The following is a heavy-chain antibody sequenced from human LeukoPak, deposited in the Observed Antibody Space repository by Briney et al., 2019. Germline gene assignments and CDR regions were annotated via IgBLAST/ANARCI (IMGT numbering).Heavy chain of an antibody. CDR2: IQYDGSNK. CDR1: GFTFSSYG. D-gene: IGHD6-19*01. Sequence: GGSLRLSCAASGFTFSSYGMHWVRQAPGKGLEWVAFIQYDGSNKYYADSVKGRFTISRDNSKNTLYLQMNSLRAEDTAVYYRASDSSGWSAFDYWGQGTLVTVSS. CDR3: ASDSSGWSAFDY. V-gene: IGHV3-30*02. J-gene: IGHJ4*02.